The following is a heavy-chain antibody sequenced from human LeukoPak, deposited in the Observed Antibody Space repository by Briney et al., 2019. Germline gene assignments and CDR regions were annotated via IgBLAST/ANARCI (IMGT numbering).Heavy chain of an antibody. V-gene: IGHV4-38-2*02. J-gene: IGHJ4*02. CDR1: GYSISSGYY. CDR3: ARYYSSSSFSAPRY. CDR2: IYHSGST. Sequence: PSETLSLTCTVSGYSISSGYYWGWIRQPPGKGLEWIGSIYHSGSTYYNPSLKSRVTISVDTSKNQFSLKLSSVTAADTGVYYCARYYSSSSFSAPRYWGQGTLVTVSS. D-gene: IGHD6-6*01.